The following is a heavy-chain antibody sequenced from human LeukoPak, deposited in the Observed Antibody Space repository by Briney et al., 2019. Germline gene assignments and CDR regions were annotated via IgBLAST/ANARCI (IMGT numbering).Heavy chain of an antibody. V-gene: IGHV3-23*01. Sequence: GGSLRLSCAASGFTFSSYAMSWVRQAPGKGLEWVSGISGSGGSTYYADSVKGRFTISRDNSKNTLYLQMNSLRAEDTAVYYCASRPGPYFYYMDVWGKGTTVTVSS. CDR3: ASRPGPYFYYMDV. CDR2: ISGSGGST. J-gene: IGHJ6*03. CDR1: GFTFSSYA.